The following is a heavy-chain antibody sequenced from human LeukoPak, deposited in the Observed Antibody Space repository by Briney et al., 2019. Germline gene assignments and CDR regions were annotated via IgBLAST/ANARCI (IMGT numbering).Heavy chain of an antibody. D-gene: IGHD6-19*01. Sequence: GGSLRLSCAASGFTFSSYAMHWVRQAPGKGLEWVAVISYDGSNKYYADSVKGRFTISRDNSKNTPYLQMNSLRAEDTAVYYCASPYQSSGWYPQTTYYFDYWGQGTLVTVSS. CDR1: GFTFSSYA. V-gene: IGHV3-30-3*01. CDR3: ASPYQSSGWYPQTTYYFDY. CDR2: ISYDGSNK. J-gene: IGHJ4*02.